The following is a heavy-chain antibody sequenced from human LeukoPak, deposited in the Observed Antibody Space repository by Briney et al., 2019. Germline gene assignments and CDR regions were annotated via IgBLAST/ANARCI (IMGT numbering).Heavy chain of an antibody. CDR2: VYYTGAT. CDR3: ARAGYSYGTGYYFDY. Sequence: SETLSLTCTVSGGSISSYNWSWIRLPPGKGLEWIGYVYYTGATYYNPSLKSRVTISLDTSKNQFSLKLSSVTAADAAVYYCARAGYSYGTGYYFDYWGQGALVTVSS. J-gene: IGHJ4*02. V-gene: IGHV4-59*01. CDR1: GGSISSYN. D-gene: IGHD5-18*01.